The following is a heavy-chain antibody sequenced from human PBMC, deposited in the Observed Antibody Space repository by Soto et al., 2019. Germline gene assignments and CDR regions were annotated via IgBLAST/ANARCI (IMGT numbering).Heavy chain of an antibody. CDR2: IYYSGSS. J-gene: IGHJ4*02. CDR3: ARISSGYDY. Sequence: SETLSLTCTVSGGSISSINDYWGWIRQPPGKGLEWIGSIYYSGSSYYNPSLKSRVTISVDTSKNQFSLKLSSVTAADAAVYYCARISSGYDYWGQGTLVTVSS. CDR1: GGSISSINDY. D-gene: IGHD3-22*01. V-gene: IGHV4-39*07.